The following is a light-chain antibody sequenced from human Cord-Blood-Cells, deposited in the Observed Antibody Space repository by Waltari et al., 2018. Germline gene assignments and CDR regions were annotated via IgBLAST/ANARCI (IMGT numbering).Light chain of an antibody. CDR3: QQSYSTPP. CDR2: AAS. Sequence: DIQMTQSPSSLSASVGDRVTIPSRASQSIRRYLNWYQQKHGKAPKLLVYAASSLQSGVPSRFSGSGSGTDFTLTISSLQPEDFATYYCQQSYSTPPFGQGTKVEIK. CDR1: QSIRRY. J-gene: IGKJ1*01. V-gene: IGKV1-39*01.